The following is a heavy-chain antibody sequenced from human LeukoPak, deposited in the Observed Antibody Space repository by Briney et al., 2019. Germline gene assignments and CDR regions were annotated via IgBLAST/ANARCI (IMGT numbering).Heavy chain of an antibody. Sequence: PGGSLRLSCAASGFTFSSYGMLWVRQAPGKGLEWVAVISYDGSYKYSADSVKGRFTISRDNSKNTLYLRMNSLRAEDTAVYYCAKEKTYSSSWSYYYYGMDVWGKGTTVTVSS. V-gene: IGHV3-30*18. CDR1: GFTFSSYG. CDR2: ISYDGSYK. CDR3: AKEKTYSSSWSYYYYGMDV. J-gene: IGHJ6*04. D-gene: IGHD6-13*01.